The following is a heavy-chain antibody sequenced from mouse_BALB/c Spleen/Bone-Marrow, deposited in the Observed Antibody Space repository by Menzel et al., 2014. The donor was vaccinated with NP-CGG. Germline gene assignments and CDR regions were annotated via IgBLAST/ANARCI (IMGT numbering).Heavy chain of an antibody. J-gene: IGHJ2*01. CDR1: GFTFTDYY. Sequence: EVQGEESGGGLVQPGGSLRLSCTTSGFTFTDYYMSWVRQPPGKALEWLGFIRNKANGYTTEYSASVKGRFTISRDNSQSILYLQMNTLRAEDSAAYYCARDRGLAYFDYWGQGTTLTVSS. V-gene: IGHV7-3*02. CDR3: ARDRGLAYFDY. CDR2: IRNKANGYTT. D-gene: IGHD2-4*01.